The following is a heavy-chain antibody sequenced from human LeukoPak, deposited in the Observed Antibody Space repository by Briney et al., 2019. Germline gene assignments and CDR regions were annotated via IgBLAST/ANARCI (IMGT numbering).Heavy chain of an antibody. J-gene: IGHJ4*02. CDR3: ATGYCSSTNCRIDY. D-gene: IGHD2-2*03. CDR2: IRVYNGDT. CDR1: GYTFTSYG. Sequence: GASVKVSCKASGYTFTSYGISWERQAPGQGLEWMGWIRVYNGDTNYAQKLQGRVTMTTDTSTSTAYMELRSLRSDDTAVYYCATGYCSSTNCRIDYWGQGTLVSVSS. V-gene: IGHV1-18*01.